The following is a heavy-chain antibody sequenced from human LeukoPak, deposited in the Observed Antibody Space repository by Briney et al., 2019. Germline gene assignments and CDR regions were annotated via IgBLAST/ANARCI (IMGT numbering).Heavy chain of an antibody. CDR1: GFTFSSYA. Sequence: GGSLRLSCAASGFTFSSYAMSWVRQVPGKGLEWVSGIRGSGGNTYYADSVKGRFTISRDNSKNTLYLQMNSLRAEDTAVYYCAKDVGGSITMIVVVITGFDYWGQGTLVTVSS. V-gene: IGHV3-23*01. CDR3: AKDVGGSITMIVVVITGFDY. CDR2: IRGSGGNT. D-gene: IGHD3-22*01. J-gene: IGHJ4*02.